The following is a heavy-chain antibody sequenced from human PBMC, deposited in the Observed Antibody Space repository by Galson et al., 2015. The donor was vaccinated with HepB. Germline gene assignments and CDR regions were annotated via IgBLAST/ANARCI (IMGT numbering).Heavy chain of an antibody. J-gene: IGHJ4*02. CDR2: FDPEDGET. CDR3: ATTSTTLEMATVTFDY. D-gene: IGHD5-24*01. CDR1: GYTLTELS. V-gene: IGHV1-24*01. Sequence: SVKVSCKVSGYTLTELSMHWARQAPGKGLEWMGGFDPEDGETIYAQKFQGRVTMTEDTSTDTAYMELSSLRSEDTAVYYCATTSTTLEMATVTFDYWGQGTLVTVSS.